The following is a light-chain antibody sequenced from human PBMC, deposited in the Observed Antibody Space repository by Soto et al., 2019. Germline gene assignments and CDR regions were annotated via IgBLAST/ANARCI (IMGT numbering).Light chain of an antibody. CDR2: GVS. CDR1: RSDVGFYNY. Sequence: QSVLTQPRSVSGSPGQSVTLSCTGTRSDVGFYNYVSWYQQHPGKAPKLMIYGVSTRPSGVPDRFSASKSGNTASLTISGLQAEDEADYYCCSYAGRYSVFGGGTKVTVL. J-gene: IGLJ3*02. V-gene: IGLV2-11*01. CDR3: CSYAGRYSV.